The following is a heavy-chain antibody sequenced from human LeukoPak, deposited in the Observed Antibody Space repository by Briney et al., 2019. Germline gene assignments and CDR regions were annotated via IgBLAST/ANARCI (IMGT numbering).Heavy chain of an antibody. CDR1: GFTFSSYW. Sequence: GGSLRLSCAASGFTFSSYWMLWVRQAPGKGLVWVSRINSDGSSTSYADSVKGRFTISRDNAKNTLYLQMNSLRAEDTAVYYCARGPASVSYGYWGQGTLVTVSS. J-gene: IGHJ4*02. CDR2: INSDGSST. D-gene: IGHD1-26*01. V-gene: IGHV3-74*01. CDR3: ARGPASVSYGY.